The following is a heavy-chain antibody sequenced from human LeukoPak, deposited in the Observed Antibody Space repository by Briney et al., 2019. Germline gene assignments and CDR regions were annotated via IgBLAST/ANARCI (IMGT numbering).Heavy chain of an antibody. J-gene: IGHJ3*02. CDR3: ARASSIPTVLLWFGELSGDAFDI. CDR2: IYYSGST. D-gene: IGHD3-10*01. V-gene: IGHV4-59*01. CDR1: GGSISSYY. Sequence: SETLSLTCTVSGGSISSYYWSWMRQPPGKGLEWIGYIYYSGSTNYNPSLKSRVTISVDTSKNQFSLKLSSVTAADTAVYYCARASSIPTVLLWFGELSGDAFDIWGQGTMVTVSS.